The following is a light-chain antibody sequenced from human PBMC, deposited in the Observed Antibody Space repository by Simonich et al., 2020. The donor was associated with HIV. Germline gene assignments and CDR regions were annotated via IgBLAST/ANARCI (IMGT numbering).Light chain of an antibody. CDR1: QSVSSN. CDR2: AAS. CDR3: QQYYSISPT. V-gene: IGKV3-15*01. J-gene: IGKJ3*01. Sequence: EIVMTQSPATLSVSPGERATLSCRASQSVSSNLAWYQQRPGQAPSLLIYAASTRATGIPARFSGSGSGTDFILTISSLQAEDVALYYCQQYYSISPTFGPGTKVDIK.